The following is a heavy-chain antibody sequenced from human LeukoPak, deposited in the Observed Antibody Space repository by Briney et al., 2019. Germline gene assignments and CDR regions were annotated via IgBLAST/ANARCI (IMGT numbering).Heavy chain of an antibody. D-gene: IGHD3-22*01. J-gene: IGHJ4*02. CDR1: GGSISSYY. CDR3: ARDGPYDSSGYIRNY. CDR2: IYTSGST. V-gene: IGHV4-4*07. Sequence: SETLSLTCTVSGGSISSYYWSWLRQPAGKGLEWLGRIYTSGSTNYNPSLKSRVTMSVDTSKNQFSLKLSSVTAADTAVYYCARDGPYDSSGYIRNYWGQGTLVTVSS.